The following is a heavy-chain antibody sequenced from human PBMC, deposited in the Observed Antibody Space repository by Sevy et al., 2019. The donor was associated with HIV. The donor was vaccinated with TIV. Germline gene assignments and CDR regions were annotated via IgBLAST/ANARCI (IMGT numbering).Heavy chain of an antibody. CDR1: GFIVSSNY. CDR2: IYSGGRT. Sequence: GGSLILSCTASGFIVSSNYMTWVRQAPGKGLEWVSVIYSGGRTDYADSVKGRFTISRDNSKNTVYLQMNSLRAEDTAVYYCARGSTYYYDDNGYSTRGDGFDIWGQGTTVTFSS. CDR3: ARGSTYYYDDNGYSTRGDGFDI. J-gene: IGHJ3*02. D-gene: IGHD3-22*01. V-gene: IGHV3-53*01.